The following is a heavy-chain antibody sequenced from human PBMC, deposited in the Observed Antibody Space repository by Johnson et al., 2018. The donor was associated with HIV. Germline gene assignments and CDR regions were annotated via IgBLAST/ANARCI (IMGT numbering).Heavy chain of an antibody. CDR2: IWYDGSNK. V-gene: IGHV3-30*04. CDR1: RFTFSSYA. D-gene: IGHD3-3*01. J-gene: IGHJ3*02. Sequence: QVQLVESGGGVVQPGRSLRLSCAASRFTFSSYAMHWVRQAPGKGLEWVAVIWYDGSNKYYADSVKGRFTISRDNSKSTLYLQMNSLRAGDTAVYYCARGGSRTTIFGVDINLGGFDIWGQGTRVTVSS. CDR3: ARGGSRTTIFGVDINLGGFDI.